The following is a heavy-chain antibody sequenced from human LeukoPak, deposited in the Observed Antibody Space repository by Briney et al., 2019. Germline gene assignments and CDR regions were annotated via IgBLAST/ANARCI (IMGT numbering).Heavy chain of an antibody. CDR2: MNPNSGNT. V-gene: IGHV1-8*01. J-gene: IGHJ5*02. D-gene: IGHD3-10*01. CDR1: GYPFTSYD. CDR3: ARSITYGSGSYYTPLRLTWFDP. Sequence: GASVKVSCKASGYPFTSYDINWVRQATGQGLEWMGWMNPNSGNTGYAQKFQGRVTMTRDTSISTAYMELSRLRSDDTAVYYCARSITYGSGSYYTPLRLTWFDPWGQGTLVTVSS.